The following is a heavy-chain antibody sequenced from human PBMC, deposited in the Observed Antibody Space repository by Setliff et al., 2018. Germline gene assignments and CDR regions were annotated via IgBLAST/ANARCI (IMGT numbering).Heavy chain of an antibody. CDR1: GYSIGRDYY. V-gene: IGHV4-38-2*02. CDR3: ARESRYYYDNLGTLDY. Sequence: SETLSLTCAVSGYSIGRDYYWGWIRQPPGKGLEWIGSIYHSGRTYDNPSLKSRVTVSIDTSKNQFSLKINSVTAADTAVYYCARESRYYYDNLGTLDYWGQGTLVTVSS. CDR2: IYHSGRT. J-gene: IGHJ4*02. D-gene: IGHD3-22*01.